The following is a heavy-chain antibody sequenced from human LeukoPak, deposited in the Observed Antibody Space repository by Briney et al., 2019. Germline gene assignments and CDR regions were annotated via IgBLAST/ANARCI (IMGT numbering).Heavy chain of an antibody. J-gene: IGHJ4*02. Sequence: GGSLRLSCAASGFTFSAHAMSWVRQAPGKGLEWVSAISGSGDSTSYADSVQGRFTISRDKSKNTLYLQMSSLRAEDTAVYYCAKRGYSSGPDYFDYWGQGTLVTVSS. D-gene: IGHD5-18*01. V-gene: IGHV3-23*01. CDR3: AKRGYSSGPDYFDY. CDR2: ISGSGDST. CDR1: GFTFSAHA.